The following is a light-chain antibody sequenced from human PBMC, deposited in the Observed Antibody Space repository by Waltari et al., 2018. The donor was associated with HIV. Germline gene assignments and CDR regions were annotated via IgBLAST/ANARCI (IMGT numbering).Light chain of an antibody. CDR3: MQGLQTPYT. CDR1: QGLLHSNGINY. J-gene: IGKJ2*01. CDR2: LAY. V-gene: IGKV2-28*01. Sequence: DIVMTQSALSLPVTPGEPASISCKSSQGLLHSNGINYLDWYLQKPGQSPQLLIYLAYNRASGVPDRFSGSGTGTDFTRKISRVEAEDAGFYYCMQGLQTPYTFGQGTKLEIK.